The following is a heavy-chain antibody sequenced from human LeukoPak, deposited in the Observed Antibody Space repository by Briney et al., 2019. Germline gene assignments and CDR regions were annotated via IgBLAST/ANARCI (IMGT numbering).Heavy chain of an antibody. J-gene: IGHJ4*02. CDR2: INPNSGGT. CDR3: AREYCGGDCCQIDY. D-gene: IGHD2-21*02. Sequence: GASVKVSCTASGYTFTGYYMHWVRQAPGQGLEWMGWINPNSGGTNYAQKFQGRVTMTRDTSISTAYMELSRLRSDDTAVYYCAREYCGGDCCQIDYWGQGTLVTVSS. V-gene: IGHV1-2*02. CDR1: GYTFTGYY.